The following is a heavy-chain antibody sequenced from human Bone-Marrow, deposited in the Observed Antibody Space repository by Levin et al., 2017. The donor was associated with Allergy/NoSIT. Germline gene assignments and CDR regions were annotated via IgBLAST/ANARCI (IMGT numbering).Heavy chain of an antibody. J-gene: IGHJ6*02. CDR2: ISRNGDRV. Sequence: GGSLRLSCAASGFSFGDYAMHWVRQAPGKGLEWVSLISRNGDRVNYADSVKGRFTISRDNSKNSLYLQMNSLRAEDSALYYCAKDFRYCSGNACYADYGMDVWGQGTTVTVSS. V-gene: IGHV3-43D*04. CDR3: AKDFRYCSGNACYADYGMDV. CDR1: GFSFGDYA. D-gene: IGHD2-15*01.